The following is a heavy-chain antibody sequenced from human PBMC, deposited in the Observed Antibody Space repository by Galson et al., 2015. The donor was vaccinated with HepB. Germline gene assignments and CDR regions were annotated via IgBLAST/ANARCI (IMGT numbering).Heavy chain of an antibody. CDR3: ARNQLYSSSSFTPDS. D-gene: IGHD6-13*01. J-gene: IGHJ4*02. Sequence: SVKVSCKASGYAFVSYGISWVRQAPGQGLEWMGWVSAYSVRTDFAQKFQGRVPLTTDSSTSTAYMELRSLRSDDTATYYCARNQLYSSSSFTPDSWGQGTLVTVSS. CDR1: GYAFVSYG. V-gene: IGHV1-18*01. CDR2: VSAYSVRT.